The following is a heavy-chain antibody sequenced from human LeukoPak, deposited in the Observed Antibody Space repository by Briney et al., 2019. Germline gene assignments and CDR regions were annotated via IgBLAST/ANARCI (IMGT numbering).Heavy chain of an antibody. CDR3: AGSIAAAGNYYYYYYMDV. J-gene: IGHJ6*03. CDR1: GGTFSSYA. V-gene: IGHV1-69*13. D-gene: IGHD6-13*01. CDR2: IIPIFGTA. Sequence: SVTVSCKASGGTFSSYAISWVRQAPGQGLEWMGGIIPIFGTANYAQKFQGRVTNTADESTSTAYMELSSLRSEDTAVYYCAGSIAAAGNYYYYYYMDVWGKGTTVTISS.